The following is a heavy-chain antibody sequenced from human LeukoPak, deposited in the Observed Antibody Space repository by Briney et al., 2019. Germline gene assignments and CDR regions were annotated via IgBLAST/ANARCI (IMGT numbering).Heavy chain of an antibody. J-gene: IGHJ4*02. CDR2: VYPGDSDT. Sequence: GESLKISCKGSGYSFINCWIGWVRQMPGKGLEWMGIVYPGDSDTRYSPSFQGQVTISADKSISTAYLQWSSLKASDTAMHYCARTANNRVFDYWGQGTLVTVSS. CDR3: ARTANNRVFDY. D-gene: IGHD1-14*01. V-gene: IGHV5-51*01. CDR1: GYSFINCW.